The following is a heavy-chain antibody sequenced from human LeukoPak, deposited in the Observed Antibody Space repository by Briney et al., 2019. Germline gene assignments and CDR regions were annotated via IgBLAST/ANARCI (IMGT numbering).Heavy chain of an antibody. Sequence: GGSLRLSCAASGFTFSSYAMHWVRQAPGKGLEWVAVISYDGSNKYYADSVKGRFTISRDNSKNTLYLQMNSLRAEDTAVYYCARGGEFVEWFHAFDIWGHGTMVTVSS. CDR2: ISYDGSNK. CDR1: GFTFSSYA. V-gene: IGHV3-30-3*01. CDR3: ARGGEFVEWFHAFDI. D-gene: IGHD3-3*01. J-gene: IGHJ3*02.